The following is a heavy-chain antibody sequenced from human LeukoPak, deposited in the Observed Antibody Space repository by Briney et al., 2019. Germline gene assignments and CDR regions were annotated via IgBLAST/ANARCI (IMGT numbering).Heavy chain of an antibody. Sequence: GSLRLSCAASGFIFSNYEMNWLRQAPGKGLEWISYIDTRSSTIYYADSVKGRFTISRDNAKKSLYLQMNSLRAEDTAVYYCARDPRSFGGIIARYDYWGPGTLVTVSS. CDR2: IDTRSSTI. D-gene: IGHD3-16*02. V-gene: IGHV3-48*03. J-gene: IGHJ4*02. CDR3: ARDPRSFGGIIARYDY. CDR1: GFIFSNYE.